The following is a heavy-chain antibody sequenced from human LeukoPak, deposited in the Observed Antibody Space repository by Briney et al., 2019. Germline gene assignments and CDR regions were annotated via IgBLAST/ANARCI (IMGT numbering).Heavy chain of an antibody. CDR3: ARIRIVVVPAATYFDY. J-gene: IGHJ4*02. Sequence: PSETLSLTCTVSGGSISSSSYYWGWIRQPPGKGLEWIGSIYYSGSTYYNPSLKSRVTISVDTSKNQFSLKLSSVTAADTAVYYCARIRIVVVPAATYFDYWGQGTLVTVSS. CDR1: GGSISSSSYY. CDR2: IYYSGST. D-gene: IGHD2-2*01. V-gene: IGHV4-39*07.